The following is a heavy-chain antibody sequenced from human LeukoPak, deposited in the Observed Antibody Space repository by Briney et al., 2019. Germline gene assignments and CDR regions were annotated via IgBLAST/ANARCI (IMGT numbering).Heavy chain of an antibody. CDR3: AKQMAVDYFDY. D-gene: IGHD5-24*01. J-gene: IGHJ4*02. CDR1: GFTFSNFG. Sequence: GGSLRLSCAASGFTFSNFGMHWFRQAPGKGLEWVAVISYDGNNKYYTDSVKGRFTISRDNAKNTLYLQMDSLRTEDTAVYYCAKQMAVDYFDYWGQGTLVTVSS. CDR2: ISYDGNNK. V-gene: IGHV3-30*18.